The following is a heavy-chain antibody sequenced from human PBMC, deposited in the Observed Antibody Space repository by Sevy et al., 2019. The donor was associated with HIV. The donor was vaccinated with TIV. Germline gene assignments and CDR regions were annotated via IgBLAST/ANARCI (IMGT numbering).Heavy chain of an antibody. V-gene: IGHV1-58*01. J-gene: IGHJ6*02. D-gene: IGHD3-3*01. Sequence: ASVKVSCKASGFTFTSSAVQWVRQARGQRLEWIGWIVVGSGNTNYAQKFQERVTITRDMSTSTAYMELGSLSSEDTAVYYCAADGVTYYDFWSGYYTDYYYYGMDVWGQGTTVTVSS. CDR2: IVVGSGNT. CDR3: AADGVTYYDFWSGYYTDYYYYGMDV. CDR1: GFTFTSSA.